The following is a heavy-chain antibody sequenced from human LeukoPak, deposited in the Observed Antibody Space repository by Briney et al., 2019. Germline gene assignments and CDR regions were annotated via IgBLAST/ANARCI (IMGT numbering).Heavy chain of an antibody. J-gene: IGHJ5*02. D-gene: IGHD3-22*01. CDR3: ARYYYDSGRFDP. CDR1: GGPISSYY. CDR2: IYHSGSI. Sequence: SETLSLTCTVSGGPISSYYWSWIRQPPGKGLEWIGYIYHSGSIYYNPSLKSRVTISVDRSKNQFSLKLSSVTAADTAVYYCARYYYDSGRFDPWGQGTLVTVSS. V-gene: IGHV4-59*12.